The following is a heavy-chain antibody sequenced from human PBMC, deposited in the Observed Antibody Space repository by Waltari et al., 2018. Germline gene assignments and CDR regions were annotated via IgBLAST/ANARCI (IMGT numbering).Heavy chain of an antibody. CDR1: GDSVSSNSAT. CDR2: TYYRSKWSN. D-gene: IGHD1-26*01. CDR3: ARRVPVGANAFDI. J-gene: IGHJ3*02. V-gene: IGHV6-1*01. Sequence: QVQLQQSGPGLVKPSQTLSLTCAISGDSVSSNSATWNCIRQSPSRGLEWLGRTYYRSKWSNDYAVSVRGRITISPDTSKNQFSLHLNSVTPEDTAVYYCARRVPVGANAFDIWGQGTMVTVS.